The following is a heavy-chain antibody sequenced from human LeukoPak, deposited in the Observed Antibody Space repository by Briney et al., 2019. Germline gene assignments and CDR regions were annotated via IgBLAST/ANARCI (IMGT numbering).Heavy chain of an antibody. Sequence: GASVKVSCKASGYTFTSYGITWVRQAPGQGLEWMGWISGDNGNTYYAQKLQGGVTMTTDTSTSTAYMELRSLRSDDTAVYYCARDCDRSGYYCYWSQGTLVTVSS. CDR1: GYTFTSYG. CDR3: ARDCDRSGYYCY. CDR2: ISGDNGNT. D-gene: IGHD3-22*01. J-gene: IGHJ4*02. V-gene: IGHV1-18*01.